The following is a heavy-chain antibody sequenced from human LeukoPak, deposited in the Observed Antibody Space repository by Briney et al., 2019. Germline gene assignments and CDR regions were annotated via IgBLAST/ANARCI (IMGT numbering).Heavy chain of an antibody. J-gene: IGHJ4*02. CDR1: GFTFSSYP. V-gene: IGHV3-30-3*01. CDR3: AKDHVYYDFWSGYSPFDY. D-gene: IGHD3-3*01. CDR2: ISYDGSKI. Sequence: GGSLRLSCAASGFTFSSYPLHWVRQAPGKGLEWVTLISYDGSKIYYADSVKGRFTISRDNSKNTLYLQMNSLRAEDTAVYYCAKDHVYYDFWSGYSPFDYWGQGTLVTVSS.